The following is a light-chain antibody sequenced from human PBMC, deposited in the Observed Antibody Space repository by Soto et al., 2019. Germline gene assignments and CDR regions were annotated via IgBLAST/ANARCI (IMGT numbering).Light chain of an antibody. CDR1: TGSIASNS. CDR3: QSFDSSNQV. V-gene: IGLV6-57*04. Sequence: NFMLTQPHSVSESPGKTVTISCTRSTGSIASNSVQWYQRRPGSAPSTVIYENRQRPSGVPDRFSGSIDSSSNSASLTISGLKTEDEADYYCQSFDSSNQVFGGGTKVTVL. J-gene: IGLJ3*02. CDR2: ENR.